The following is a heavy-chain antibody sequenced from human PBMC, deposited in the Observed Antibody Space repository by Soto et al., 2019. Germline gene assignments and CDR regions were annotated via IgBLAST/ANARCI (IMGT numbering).Heavy chain of an antibody. Sequence: GGSLRLSCAASGITFSKAWMNWARKAPGKGLEYIGRIRSKTDGGTTEYAAPVEGRFTVSRDDSKNTLYLQMSGLKTEDTAVYYCTTTRPGTNVFDNWGQGTLVTVSS. J-gene: IGHJ3*02. CDR2: IRSKTDGGTT. V-gene: IGHV3-15*01. D-gene: IGHD6-13*01. CDR3: TTTRPGTNVFDN. CDR1: GITFSKAW.